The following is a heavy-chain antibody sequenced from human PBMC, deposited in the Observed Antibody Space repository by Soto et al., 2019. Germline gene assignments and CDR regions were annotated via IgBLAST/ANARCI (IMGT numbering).Heavy chain of an antibody. D-gene: IGHD1-26*01. V-gene: IGHV4-59*01. Sequence: QVQLQESGPGLVKVSETPSLTCTVSGGSINSYYWSWIRQPPGKGLEWVADIDYSGRTNYNPSLKSRLTISVDTSKNQLSLKVRSVTAADTAVYYCAREIRLVGVTGWFDPWGQGTLVTVSS. CDR2: IDYSGRT. CDR3: AREIRLVGVTGWFDP. CDR1: GGSINSYY. J-gene: IGHJ5*02.